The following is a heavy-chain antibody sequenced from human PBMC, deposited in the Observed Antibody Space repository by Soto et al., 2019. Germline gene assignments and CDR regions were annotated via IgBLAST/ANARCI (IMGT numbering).Heavy chain of an antibody. V-gene: IGHV1-24*01. J-gene: IGHJ3*02. CDR2: FDPEDGET. CDR3: ATDRGSGSSCCFNDAFDI. CDR1: GYTLTELS. D-gene: IGHD2-15*01. Sequence: GASVKVSCKVSGYTLTELSMHWVRQAPGKGLEWMGGFDPEDGETIYAQKFQGRVTMTEDTSTDTAYMELSSLRSEGTAVYYCATDRGSGSSCCFNDAFDIWGQGTMVTVSS.